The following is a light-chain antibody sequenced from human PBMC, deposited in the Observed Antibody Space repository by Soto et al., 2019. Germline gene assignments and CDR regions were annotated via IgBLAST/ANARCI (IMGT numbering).Light chain of an antibody. CDR3: QQYRDWPLYT. CDR2: GAS. CDR1: QSVSSN. J-gene: IGKJ2*01. V-gene: IGKV3-15*01. Sequence: EIVMTQSPAILSVSPGERVTLSCRASQSVSSNLAWYHQKPGQAPRLLIYGASTRATGIPARFSGTGSGTEFTLTISSLQSEDFAVYFCQQYRDWPLYTFGQGTKLEIK.